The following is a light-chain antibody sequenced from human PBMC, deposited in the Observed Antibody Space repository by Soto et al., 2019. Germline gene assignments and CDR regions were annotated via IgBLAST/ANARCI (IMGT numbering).Light chain of an antibody. V-gene: IGKV1-39*01. J-gene: IGKJ4*01. Sequence: DIQMTQSPSSLSASVGDRVTISCRASQTIGTSLNWYQQKPGTAPRLLISRASSVESGVPPRFSGSGSGTEFTLTIDRLQSADFAVYYCQQYDRWPVTVGGGTKVDIK. CDR3: QQYDRWPVT. CDR2: RAS. CDR1: QTIGTS.